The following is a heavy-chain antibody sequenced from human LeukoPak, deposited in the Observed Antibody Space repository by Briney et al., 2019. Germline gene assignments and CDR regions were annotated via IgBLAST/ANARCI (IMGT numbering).Heavy chain of an antibody. V-gene: IGHV4-34*01. D-gene: IGHD3-3*01. J-gene: IGHJ5*02. CDR2: INHSGST. Sequence: KASETLSLTCAVYGGSFSGYYWSWIRQPPGKGLEWLGEINHSGSTNYNPSLKSRVTISVDTSKNQFSLKLSSVTAADTAVYYCARGPRYYDFWSGYQNWFDPWGQGTLVTVSS. CDR3: ARGPRYYDFWSGYQNWFDP. CDR1: GGSFSGYY.